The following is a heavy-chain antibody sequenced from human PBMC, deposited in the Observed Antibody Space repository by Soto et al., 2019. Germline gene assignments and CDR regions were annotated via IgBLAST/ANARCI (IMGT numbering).Heavy chain of an antibody. V-gene: IGHV1-45*02. Sequence: GGSVKVSFKASGYTFTYRYLHWVRQAPGQALEWMGWVTPFNGNTNYAQKFQDRVTITRDRSMSTAYMELSSLRSEDTAMYYCASSQGYSSGPFSPFDYWGQGTLVTV. J-gene: IGHJ4*02. CDR2: VTPFNGNT. CDR1: GYTFTYRY. CDR3: ASSQGYSSGPFSPFDY. D-gene: IGHD6-19*01.